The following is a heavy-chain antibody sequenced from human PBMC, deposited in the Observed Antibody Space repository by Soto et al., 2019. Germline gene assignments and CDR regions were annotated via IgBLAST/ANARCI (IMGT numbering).Heavy chain of an antibody. D-gene: IGHD2-8*01. J-gene: IGHJ6*02. CDR1: GYTFTGYY. Sequence: ASVKVSCKASGYTFTGYYMHWVRQAPGQGLEWMGWINPNSGGTNYAQKFQGWVTMTRDTSISTAYMELSRLRSDDTAVYYCARAGLDCTNGVCPQYYYYGMDVWGQGTTVTVSS. CDR3: ARAGLDCTNGVCPQYYYYGMDV. CDR2: INPNSGGT. V-gene: IGHV1-2*04.